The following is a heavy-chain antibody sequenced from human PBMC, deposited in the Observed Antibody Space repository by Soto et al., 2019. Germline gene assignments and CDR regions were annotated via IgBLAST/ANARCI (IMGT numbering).Heavy chain of an antibody. D-gene: IGHD3-10*01. J-gene: IGHJ6*02. Sequence: PSETLSLTCTVSGASLDSTNYYWIWIRQPPGKGLEWIGYISYSGSTNYNSSLKSRVTISKDTSENQFSLKLSSVTAADMAVYFCMKAHESGDFLGMSVWGPGTTVTVS. CDR1: GASLDSTNYY. V-gene: IGHV4-61*01. CDR2: ISYSGST. CDR3: MKAHESGDFLGMSV.